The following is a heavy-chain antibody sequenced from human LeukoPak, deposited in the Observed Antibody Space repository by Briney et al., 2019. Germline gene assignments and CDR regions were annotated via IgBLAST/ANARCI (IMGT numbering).Heavy chain of an antibody. V-gene: IGHV3-23*05. D-gene: IGHD3-10*01. Sequence: GGSLRLSCAASGFTFSSYAMSWVRQAPGKGLEWVSTIYSGGTTFYTDSVRGRFTISRDNSKNTLYLQMNSLRAEDAAIYYCARVLYYASVSYNYYMDVWGKGTTVTISS. CDR1: GFTFSSYA. J-gene: IGHJ6*03. CDR3: ARVLYYASVSYNYYMDV. CDR2: IYSGGTT.